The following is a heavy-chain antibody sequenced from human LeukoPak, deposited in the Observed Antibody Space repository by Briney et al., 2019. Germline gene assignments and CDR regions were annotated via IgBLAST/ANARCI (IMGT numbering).Heavy chain of an antibody. V-gene: IGHV1-8*03. CDR2: MNPNSGNT. J-gene: IGHJ3*02. CDR3: ARGPESGYSYEDAFDI. CDR1: GYTFTSYD. D-gene: IGHD5-18*01. Sequence: RGASVKVSCKASGYTFTSYDINWVRQATGQGLEWMGWMNPNSGNTGYAQKFQGRVTITRNTSISTAYMELSSLISEDTAVYYCARGPESGYSYEDAFDIWGQGTMVTVSS.